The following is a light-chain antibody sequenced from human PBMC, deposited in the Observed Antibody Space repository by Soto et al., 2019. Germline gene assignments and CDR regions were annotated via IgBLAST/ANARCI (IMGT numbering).Light chain of an antibody. Sequence: EIVLTRSPGTRSLAPGERAALSCNASQSVSSKLAWYRQRPGQAPRLVIYDTSTRATGVPARFSGSGCGTEFTLTISSLQSEDFGVYYCQQYNDWFSITFGQGTRLEIK. CDR2: DTS. CDR3: QQYNDWFSIT. CDR1: QSVSSK. J-gene: IGKJ5*01. V-gene: IGKV3-15*01.